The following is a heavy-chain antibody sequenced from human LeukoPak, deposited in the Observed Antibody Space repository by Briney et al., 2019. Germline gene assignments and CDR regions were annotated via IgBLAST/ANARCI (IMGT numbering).Heavy chain of an antibody. V-gene: IGHV4-34*01. D-gene: IGHD3-22*01. CDR2: IYYSGST. CDR1: GGSFSGYY. J-gene: IGHJ4*02. CDR3: ARAYDSSGFPLFDY. Sequence: SETLSLTCAVYGGSFSGYYWSWIRQPPGKGLEWIGYIYYSGSTYYNPSLKSRVSISVDTSKNQFSLKLSSVTAADTAVYYCARAYDSSGFPLFDYWGQGALVTVSS.